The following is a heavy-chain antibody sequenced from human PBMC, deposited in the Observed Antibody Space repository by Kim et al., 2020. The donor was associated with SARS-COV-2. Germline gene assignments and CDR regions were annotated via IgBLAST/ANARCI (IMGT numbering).Heavy chain of an antibody. V-gene: IGHV3-30*07. CDR3: ARELLLDS. J-gene: IGHJ4*02. D-gene: IGHD1-26*01. Sequence: GIKQYQADSVKGRFTISRDNSKKTLYLQMNSRRAEDTAVYYCARELLLDSWGQGTLVTVSS. CDR2: GIKQ.